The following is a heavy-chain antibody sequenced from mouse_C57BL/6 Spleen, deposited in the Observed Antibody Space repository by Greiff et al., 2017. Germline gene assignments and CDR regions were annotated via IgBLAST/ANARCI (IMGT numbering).Heavy chain of an antibody. Sequence: VQLQQSGASVKISCKASGYAFSSYWMNWVKQRPGKGLEWIGQIYPGDGDTNYNGKFKGKATLTADKSSSTAYMQLSSLTSEDSAVYFCARRGGYDQNWFAYWGQGTLVTVSA. J-gene: IGHJ3*01. CDR2: IYPGDGDT. CDR3: ARRGGYDQNWFAY. D-gene: IGHD2-2*01. CDR1: GYAFSSYW. V-gene: IGHV1-80*01.